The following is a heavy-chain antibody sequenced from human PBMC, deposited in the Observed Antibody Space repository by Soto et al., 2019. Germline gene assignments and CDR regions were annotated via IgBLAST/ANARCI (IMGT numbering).Heavy chain of an antibody. CDR1: GFTFSSYI. J-gene: IGHJ4*02. CDR2: ISYDGSNK. D-gene: IGHD2-2*01. Sequence: QVQLVESGGGVVQPGRSLRLSCAASGFTFSSYIMHWVRQAPGKGLEWVAVISYDGSNKYYADSVKGRFTISRDNSKNTLYLQMNSLRAEDTAVYYCARGGSAMPRGYFDYWGQGTLVTVSS. V-gene: IGHV3-30-3*01. CDR3: ARGGSAMPRGYFDY.